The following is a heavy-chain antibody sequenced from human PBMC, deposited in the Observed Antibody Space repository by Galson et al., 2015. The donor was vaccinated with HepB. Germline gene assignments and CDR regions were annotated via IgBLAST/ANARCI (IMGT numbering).Heavy chain of an antibody. V-gene: IGHV4-34*01. CDR2: INHSGST. Sequence: ETLSLTCAVYGGSFSGYYWSWIRQPPGKGLEWIGEINHSGSTNYNPSLKSRVTISVDTSKNQFSLKLSSVTAADTAVYYCARGGAANYQWLRLHGLYNYYGMDVWGQGTTVTVSS. J-gene: IGHJ6*02. CDR1: GGSFSGYY. D-gene: IGHD5-12*01. CDR3: ARGGAANYQWLRLHGLYNYYGMDV.